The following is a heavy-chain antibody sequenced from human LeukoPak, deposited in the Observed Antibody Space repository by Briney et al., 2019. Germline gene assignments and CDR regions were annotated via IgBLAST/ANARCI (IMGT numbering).Heavy chain of an antibody. V-gene: IGHV1-8*03. D-gene: IGHD2-15*01. Sequence: GASLKVSCKASGYTFTSYDINWVRQATGQGLEWMGWMNPNSGNTGYAQKFQGRVTITRNTSISTAYMELSSLRSEDTAVYYCARGGIVVVAATDDAFDIWGQGTMVTVSS. J-gene: IGHJ3*02. CDR3: ARGGIVVVAATDDAFDI. CDR1: GYTFTSYD. CDR2: MNPNSGNT.